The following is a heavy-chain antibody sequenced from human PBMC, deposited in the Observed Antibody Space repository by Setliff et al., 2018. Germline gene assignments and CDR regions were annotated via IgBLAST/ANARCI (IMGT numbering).Heavy chain of an antibody. CDR2: VSHSGSP. J-gene: IGHJ4*02. CDR1: GGSISSGDYY. Sequence: SETLSLTCTVSGGSISSGDYYWSWIRQPPGRGLEWIGSVSHSGSPYYNPSLKSRVSISEDRSKNRLSLKLISVTAADTAVYFCARDPAAGLDYWGQGTLVTVSS. D-gene: IGHD6-13*01. CDR3: ARDPAAGLDY. V-gene: IGHV4-39*07.